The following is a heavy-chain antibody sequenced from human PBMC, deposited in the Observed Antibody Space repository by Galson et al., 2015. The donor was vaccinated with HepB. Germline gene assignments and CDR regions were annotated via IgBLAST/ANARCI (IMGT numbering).Heavy chain of an antibody. V-gene: IGHV3-48*04. D-gene: IGHD1-20*01. CDR2: ISSRSTTI. CDR1: GLTFSSYS. Sequence: SLRLSCAASGLTFSSYSMNWVRQVPGKGLEWVSYISSRSTTIYYADSVKGRFTISRDNAKNSLNLQMNSLRAEDTAVYYCASGYDWNYFDYWGQGTLVIVSS. CDR3: ASGYDWNYFDY. J-gene: IGHJ4*02.